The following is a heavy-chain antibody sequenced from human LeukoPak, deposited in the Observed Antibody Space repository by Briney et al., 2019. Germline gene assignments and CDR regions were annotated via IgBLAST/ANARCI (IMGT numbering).Heavy chain of an antibody. Sequence: GGSLRLSCAASGFTFSSYGMHWVRQAPGKGLEWVAFIRYDGSNKYYADSVKGRFTISRDNSKNTLYLQMNSLRAEDTAVYYCAKLYYDILTGPPAVYWGQGTLVTVSS. D-gene: IGHD3-9*01. V-gene: IGHV3-30*02. CDR2: IRYDGSNK. CDR3: AKLYYDILTGPPAVY. J-gene: IGHJ4*02. CDR1: GFTFSSYG.